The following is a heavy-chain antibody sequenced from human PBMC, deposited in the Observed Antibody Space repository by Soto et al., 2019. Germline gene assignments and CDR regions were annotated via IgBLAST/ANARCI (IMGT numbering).Heavy chain of an antibody. CDR2: IYYSGST. Sequence: SETLSLTCTVSGGSISGSSYYWGWIRQPPGKGLEWIGSIYYSGSTYYNPSLKSRVTISVDTSKNQFSLKLSSVTAADTAVYYCARTPKSGSYYYYGMDVWGQGTTVTVSS. CDR3: ARTPKSGSYYYYGMDV. D-gene: IGHD1-26*01. J-gene: IGHJ6*02. CDR1: GGSISGSSYY. V-gene: IGHV4-39*01.